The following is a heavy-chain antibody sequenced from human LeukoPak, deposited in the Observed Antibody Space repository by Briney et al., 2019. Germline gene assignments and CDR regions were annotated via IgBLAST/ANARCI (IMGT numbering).Heavy chain of an antibody. Sequence: ASVKVSCKASGYTFTSYGISWVRQAPGQGLERMGIINPSGGSTSYAQKFQGRVTMTRDTSTSTVYMELSSLRSEDTAVYYCATLYDFWSGYEGDYFDYWGQGTLVTVSS. CDR1: GYTFTSYG. V-gene: IGHV1-46*01. J-gene: IGHJ4*02. CDR2: INPSGGST. D-gene: IGHD3-3*01. CDR3: ATLYDFWSGYEGDYFDY.